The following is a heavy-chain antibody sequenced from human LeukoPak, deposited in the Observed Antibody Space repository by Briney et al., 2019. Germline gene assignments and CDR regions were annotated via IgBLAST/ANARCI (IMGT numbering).Heavy chain of an antibody. CDR3: ARGVNWAYYFDY. CDR1: GGSISSGGYY. Sequence: SQTLSLTCTVSGGSISSGGYYWSWIRQHPGKGLEWIGYIYYSGSTYYNPSLKSRVTISVDTSKNQFSLKLSSVTAADTAVYYCARGVNWAYYFDYWGQGTLVIVSS. V-gene: IGHV4-31*03. D-gene: IGHD7-27*01. CDR2: IYYSGST. J-gene: IGHJ4*02.